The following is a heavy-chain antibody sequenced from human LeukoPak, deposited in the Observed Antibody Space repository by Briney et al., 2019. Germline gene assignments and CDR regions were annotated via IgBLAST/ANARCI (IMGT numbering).Heavy chain of an antibody. CDR1: GFTFSSYS. V-gene: IGHV3-21*01. J-gene: IGHJ6*02. CDR3: ARDSGDTAMVSSSYYYGMDV. Sequence: PGGSLRLSCAASGFTFSSYSMNWVPQAPGKGLEWVSSISSSSSYIYYADSVKGRFTISRDNAKNSLYLQMNSLRAEDTAVYYCARDSGDTAMVSSSYYYGMDVWGQGTTVTVSS. CDR2: ISSSSSYI. D-gene: IGHD5-18*01.